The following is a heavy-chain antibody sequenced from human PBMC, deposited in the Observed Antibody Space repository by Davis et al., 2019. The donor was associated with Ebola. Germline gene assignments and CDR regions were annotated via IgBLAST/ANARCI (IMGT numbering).Heavy chain of an antibody. J-gene: IGHJ6*02. CDR2: MNPNSENT. CDR3: ARGGYFDWLTRWHYYGMDV. D-gene: IGHD3-9*01. V-gene: IGHV1-8*01. Sequence: AASVKVSCKASGYTFTTYDIHWVRQATGQGLEWMGWMNPNSENTGYAQKFQGRVTMTRSTSISTAYMELSSLRSEDTAVYYCARGGYFDWLTRWHYYGMDVWGHGTTVTVSS. CDR1: GYTFTTYD.